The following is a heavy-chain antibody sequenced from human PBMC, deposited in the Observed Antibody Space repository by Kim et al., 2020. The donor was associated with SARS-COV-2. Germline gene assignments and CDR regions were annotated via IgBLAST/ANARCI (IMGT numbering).Heavy chain of an antibody. J-gene: IGHJ5*02. CDR1: GGSISSGSYY. Sequence: SETLSLTCTVSGGSISSGSYYWSWIRQPAGKGLEWIGRIYTSGSTNYNPSLKSRVTISVDTSKNQFSLKLSSVTAADTAVYYCAREVEGQLAFDPWGQGTLVTVSS. D-gene: IGHD6-6*01. V-gene: IGHV4-61*02. CDR2: IYTSGST. CDR3: AREVEGQLAFDP.